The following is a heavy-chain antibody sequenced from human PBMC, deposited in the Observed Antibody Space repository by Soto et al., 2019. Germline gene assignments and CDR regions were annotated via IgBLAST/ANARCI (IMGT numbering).Heavy chain of an antibody. J-gene: IGHJ5*02. CDR3: AKGALFFYGDSRDNWFDP. CDR2: ISWNSGSI. CDR1: GVTFGGYA. V-gene: IGHV3-9*01. Sequence: AGGSLRLSRSASGVTFGGYALLWVRAGPGKGLEWVSGISWNSGSIGYADSVKGRFTISRDNAKNSLYLQMNSLRAEDTALYYCAKGALFFYGDSRDNWFDPWGQGTLVTVSS. D-gene: IGHD4-17*01.